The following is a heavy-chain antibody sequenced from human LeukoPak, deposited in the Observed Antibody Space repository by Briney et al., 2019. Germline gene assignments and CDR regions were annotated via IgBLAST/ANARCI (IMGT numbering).Heavy chain of an antibody. D-gene: IGHD3-10*01. CDR1: GFIFSIYW. J-gene: IGHJ4*02. CDR2: IKQDGSEK. CDR3: ARHLLWFGELSGGFDY. V-gene: IGHV3-7*03. Sequence: GGSLRLSCEVSGFIFSIYWMSWVRQTPGKGLEWVAKIKQDGSEKYYVDSVKGRFTISRDNAKNSLYLQMNSLGAEDTAVYYCARHLLWFGELSGGFDYWGQGTLVTVSS.